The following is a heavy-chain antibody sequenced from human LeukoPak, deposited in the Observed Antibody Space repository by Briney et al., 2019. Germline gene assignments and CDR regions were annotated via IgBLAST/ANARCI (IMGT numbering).Heavy chain of an antibody. CDR1: GGSVNSGSYY. J-gene: IGHJ5*02. CDR3: ARRFGSSWYSREYNWFDP. CDR2: IYYSGST. D-gene: IGHD6-13*01. V-gene: IGHV4-61*01. Sequence: SSETLSLTCTVSGGSVNSGSYYWNWIRQPPGKGLEWIGYIYYSGSTNYNPSLKSRVTISVDTSKNQFSLKLSSVTAADTAVYYCARRFGSSWYSREYNWFDPWGQGTLVTVSS.